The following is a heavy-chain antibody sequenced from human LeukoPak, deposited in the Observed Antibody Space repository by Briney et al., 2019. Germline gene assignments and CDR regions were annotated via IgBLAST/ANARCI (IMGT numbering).Heavy chain of an antibody. CDR3: ARESGSVTSEVDFDY. V-gene: IGHV3-7*01. CDR1: GFSVSNND. D-gene: IGHD4-17*01. J-gene: IGHJ4*02. Sequence: GGSLRLSCAASGFSVSNNDMSWVRQAPGKGLEWVATIRQDGSQKYYVDSVKGRFTISRDNAKNSLYLQMNSLRAEDTAVYYCARESGSVTSEVDFDYWGQGTLVTVSS. CDR2: IRQDGSQK.